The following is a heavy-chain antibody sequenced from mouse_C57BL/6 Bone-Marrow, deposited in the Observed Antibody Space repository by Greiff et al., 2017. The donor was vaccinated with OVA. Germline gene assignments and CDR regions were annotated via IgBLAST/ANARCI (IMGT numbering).Heavy chain of an antibody. CDR3: ARGSTNYVYYFDY. J-gene: IGHJ2*01. D-gene: IGHD1-1*01. V-gene: IGHV1-53*01. CDR2: INPSNGGT. CDR1: GYTFTSYW. Sequence: VQLQQPGTELVKPGASVKLSCKASGYTFTSYWMHWVKQRPGQGLEWIGNINPSNGGTNYNEKFKSKATLTVDKSSSTAYMQLSSLTSEDSAVYYCARGSTNYVYYFDYWVQGTTLTVSS.